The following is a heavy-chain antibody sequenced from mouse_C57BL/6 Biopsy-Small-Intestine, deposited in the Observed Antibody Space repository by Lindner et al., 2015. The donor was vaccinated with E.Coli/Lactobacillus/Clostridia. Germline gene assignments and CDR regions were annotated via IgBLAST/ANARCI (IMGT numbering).Heavy chain of an antibody. CDR1: GYAFSSSW. D-gene: IGHD2-4*01. CDR3: ARLWDYDVYYFAMDY. Sequence: VQLQESGPELVKPGASVKISCKASGYAFSSSWMNWVKQRPGKGLEWIGRIYPGDGDTNYNGKFKGKATLTADKSSSTAYMQLSSLTSEDSAVYFCARLWDYDVYYFAMDYWGQGTSVTVSS. J-gene: IGHJ4*01. CDR2: IYPGDGDT. V-gene: IGHV1-82*01.